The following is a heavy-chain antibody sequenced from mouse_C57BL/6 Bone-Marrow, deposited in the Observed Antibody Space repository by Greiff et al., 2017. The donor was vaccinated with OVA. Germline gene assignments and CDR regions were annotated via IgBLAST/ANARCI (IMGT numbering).Heavy chain of an antibody. D-gene: IGHD2-3*01. CDR3: ARWDGYCFDY. Sequence: QVQLKQSGAELVKPGASVKISCKASGYAFSSYWLNWVKQRPGKGLEWIGQIYPGDGATNYNGKFKGKATLTADKSSSTAYMQLSSLTSEDSAVYFCARWDGYCFDYWGQGTTLTVSS. V-gene: IGHV1-80*01. J-gene: IGHJ2*01. CDR1: GYAFSSYW. CDR2: IYPGDGAT.